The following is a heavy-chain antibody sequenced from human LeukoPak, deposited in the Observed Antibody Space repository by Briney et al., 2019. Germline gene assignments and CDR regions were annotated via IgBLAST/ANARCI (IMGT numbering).Heavy chain of an antibody. CDR1: GGSVSSSNRH. Sequence: SETLSLTCNVSGGSVSSSNRHWAWIRQSPGMGLEWVGTFFSTGRTSQNPGPSLKGRVTLSVDTSKNQFSLKLSSVTAAATAVYYCARALQDYYYYYMDVWGKGTTVTVSS. D-gene: IGHD5-24*01. V-gene: IGHV4-39*01. CDR2: FFSTGRT. J-gene: IGHJ6*03. CDR3: ARALQDYYYYYMDV.